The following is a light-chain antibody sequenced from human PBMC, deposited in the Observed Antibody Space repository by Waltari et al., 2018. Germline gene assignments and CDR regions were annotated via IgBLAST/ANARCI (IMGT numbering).Light chain of an antibody. CDR2: GAY. CDR3: HQFGESPDT. Sequence: EIVLTQSPGTLSLSPGDGATLSCRASQNLSSSHLAWYLQKPGQAPRLLMNGAYRRATGIPDRFSGSGSGTDFTLTISRLEPEDFAVFYCHQFGESPDTFGQGTRLEIK. J-gene: IGKJ5*01. CDR1: QNLSSSH. V-gene: IGKV3-20*01.